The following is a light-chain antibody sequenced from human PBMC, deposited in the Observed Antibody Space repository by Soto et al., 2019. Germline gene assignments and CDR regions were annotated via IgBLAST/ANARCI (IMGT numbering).Light chain of an antibody. V-gene: IGLV4-69*01. CDR2: LNSDGRH. CDR3: HTWGAGIVV. Sequence: QSVLTQSPSASASLGASVKLTCTLSSGHSSYAIAWHQQQPEKGPRFLMSLNSDGRHTKGDGIPDRFSGSSSGAERYLTISSLQSDDESDYYCHTWGAGIVVFDGGTKLTVL. CDR1: SGHSSYA. J-gene: IGLJ2*01.